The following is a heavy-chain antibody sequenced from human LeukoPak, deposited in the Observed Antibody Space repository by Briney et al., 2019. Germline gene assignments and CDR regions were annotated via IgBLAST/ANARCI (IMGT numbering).Heavy chain of an antibody. V-gene: IGHV3-48*01. J-gene: IGHJ6*03. D-gene: IGHD3-3*01. CDR1: GFTFGSYS. CDR2: ISDSGTTI. Sequence: PGGSLRLSCAASGFTFGSYSMNWVRQAPGKGLEWVSYISDSGTTIYYADSVKGRFTISRSSAWSSLYLQMSSLRAEDTAVYYCARRTTIFGVGYYMDVWGKGTTVTVSS. CDR3: ARRTTIFGVGYYMDV.